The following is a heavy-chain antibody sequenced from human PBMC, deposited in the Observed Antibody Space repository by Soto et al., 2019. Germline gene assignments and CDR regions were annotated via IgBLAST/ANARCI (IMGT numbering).Heavy chain of an antibody. J-gene: IGHJ4*02. CDR2: IYSGGST. V-gene: IGHV3-53*04. Sequence: EVQLVESGGGLVQPGGSLRLSCAASGFTVSSNYMSWVRQAPGKGLEWVSVIYSGGSTYYADSVKGRFTISRHNSKNTLDLQMNSLRAEDTAVYYCARGAIYYDSSGYHFDYWGQGTLVTVSS. CDR3: ARGAIYYDSSGYHFDY. D-gene: IGHD3-22*01. CDR1: GFTVSSNY.